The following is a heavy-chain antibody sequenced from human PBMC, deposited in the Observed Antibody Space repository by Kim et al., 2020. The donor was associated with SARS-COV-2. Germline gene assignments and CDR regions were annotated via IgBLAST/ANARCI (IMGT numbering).Heavy chain of an antibody. V-gene: IGHV3-15*01. CDR3: TTTLWGGYYGSGSYPGDP. D-gene: IGHD3-10*01. CDR2: IKSKTDGGTT. J-gene: IGHJ5*02. Sequence: GGSLRLSCAASGFTFSNAWMSWVRQAPGKGLEWVGRIKSKTDGGTTDYAAPVKGRFTISRDDSKNTLYLQMNSLKTEDTAVYYCTTTLWGGYYGSGSYPGDPWGQGTLVTVSS. CDR1: GFTFSNAW.